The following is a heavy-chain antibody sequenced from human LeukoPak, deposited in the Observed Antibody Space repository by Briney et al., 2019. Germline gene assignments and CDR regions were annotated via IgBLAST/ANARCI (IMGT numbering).Heavy chain of an antibody. D-gene: IGHD3-16*01. J-gene: IGHJ4*02. CDR2: IYYSGST. CDR3: ARKENAYYYFDY. V-gene: IGHV4-31*03. Sequence: TLSLTCTVSGGSISSGGYYWSWIRQHPGKGLEWIGYIYYSGSTYYNPSLKSRVTISVDTSKNQFSLKLSSVTAVDTAVYYCARKENAYYYFDYWGQGTLVTVSS. CDR1: GGSISSGGYY.